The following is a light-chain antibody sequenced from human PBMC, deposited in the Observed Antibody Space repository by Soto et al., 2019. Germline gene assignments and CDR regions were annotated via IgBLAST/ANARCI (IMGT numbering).Light chain of an antibody. CDR2: DVS. CDR3: SSYTSSSTYVV. CDR1: SSDVGSYNY. V-gene: IGLV2-14*03. J-gene: IGLJ2*01. Sequence: QPALTQPASVSGSPGQSITISCTGTSSDVGSYNYVSWYQHYPGKAPKLMIYDVSYRPSGVSNRFSGSKSGNTASLTISGLQAEDEADYYCSSYTSSSTYVVFGGGTKLTVL.